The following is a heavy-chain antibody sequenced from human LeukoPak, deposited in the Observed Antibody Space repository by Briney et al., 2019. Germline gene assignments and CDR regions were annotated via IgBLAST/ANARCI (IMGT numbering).Heavy chain of an antibody. CDR1: GGSISSSNW. Sequence: SETLSLTCAVSGGSISSSNWWSWVRQPPGKGLEWIGEIYHSGSTNYNPSLKSRVTISVDKSKNQFSLKLSSVTAADTAVYYCARDPGVAAAGVFDYWGQGTLVTVSS. CDR3: ARDPGVAAAGVFDY. V-gene: IGHV4-4*02. J-gene: IGHJ4*02. CDR2: IYHSGST. D-gene: IGHD6-13*01.